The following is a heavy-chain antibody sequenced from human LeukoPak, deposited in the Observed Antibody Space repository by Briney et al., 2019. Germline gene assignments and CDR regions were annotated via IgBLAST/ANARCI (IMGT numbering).Heavy chain of an antibody. Sequence: SQTLSLTCTVSGGSISSGDYYWSWIRQPPGKGLEWIGYIYYSGSTNYNPSLKSRVTISVDTSKNQFSLKLSSVTAADTAVYYCARANYDYVWGSYRLNWFDPWGQGTLVTVSS. D-gene: IGHD3-16*02. CDR1: GGSISSGDYY. J-gene: IGHJ5*02. CDR3: ARANYDYVWGSYRLNWFDP. V-gene: IGHV4-30-4*01. CDR2: IYYSGST.